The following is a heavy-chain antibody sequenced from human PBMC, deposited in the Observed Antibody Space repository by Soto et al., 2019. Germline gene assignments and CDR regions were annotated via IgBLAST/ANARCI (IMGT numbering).Heavy chain of an antibody. Sequence: SETLSLTCTVSGGSVSSGSYYWSWIRQPPGKGLEWIGYIYYSGSTNHNPSLKSRVTISVDTSKNQFSLKLSSVTAADTAVYYCARDGCSSTSYYRRPYYYGMDVWGQGTTVTVSS. J-gene: IGHJ6*02. V-gene: IGHV4-61*01. D-gene: IGHD2-2*01. CDR2: IYYSGST. CDR3: ARDGCSSTSYYRRPYYYGMDV. CDR1: GGSVSSGSYY.